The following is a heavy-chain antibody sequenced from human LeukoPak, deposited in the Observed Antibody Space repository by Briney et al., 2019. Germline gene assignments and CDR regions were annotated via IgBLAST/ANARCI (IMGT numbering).Heavy chain of an antibody. CDR1: GYTFTSYG. D-gene: IGHD6-13*01. J-gene: IGHJ4*02. CDR2: ISAYNGNT. V-gene: IGHV1-18*01. CDR3: ARPQGEYTTGWYSRAPRD. Sequence: ASVKVSCKASGYTFTSYGISWVRQAPGQGLEWMGWISAYNGNTNYAQKLQGRVTMTTDTSTSPAYMELRSLRSDDTAVYYCARPQGEYTTGWYSRAPRDGGQGPLVAVS.